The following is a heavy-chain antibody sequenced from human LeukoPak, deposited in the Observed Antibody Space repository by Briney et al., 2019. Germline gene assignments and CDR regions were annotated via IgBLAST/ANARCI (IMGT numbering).Heavy chain of an antibody. V-gene: IGHV3-30-3*01. D-gene: IGHD6-6*01. CDR2: ISYDGSNK. J-gene: IGHJ4*02. CDR3: ARARVERQLVRTDFDY. Sequence: GRSLRLSCAASGFTFSSYAMHWVRQAPGKGLEWVAVISYDGSNKYYADSVKGRFTISRDNSKNTLYLQMNSLRAEDTAVYYCARARVERQLVRTDFDYWGQGTLVTVSS. CDR1: GFTFSSYA.